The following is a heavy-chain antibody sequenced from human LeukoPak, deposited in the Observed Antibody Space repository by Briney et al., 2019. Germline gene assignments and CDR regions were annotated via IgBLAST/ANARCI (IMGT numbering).Heavy chain of an antibody. J-gene: IGHJ4*02. Sequence: SGGSLRLSCAASGFTLSSYAMSWVRQGPGKGLEWVSAISVSGNTYHADSVKGRFTTSRDSSKNTLYLQMNSLRAGDAAVYYCAKAPVTTCSGAYCYPFDYWSQGTLVTVSS. V-gene: IGHV3-23*01. CDR3: AKAPVTTCSGAYCYPFDY. CDR1: GFTLSSYA. CDR2: ISVSGNT. D-gene: IGHD2-15*01.